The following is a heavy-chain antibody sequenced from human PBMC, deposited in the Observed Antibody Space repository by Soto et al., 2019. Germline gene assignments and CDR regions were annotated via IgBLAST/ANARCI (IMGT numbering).Heavy chain of an antibody. J-gene: IGHJ4*02. CDR1: GFTFSSYS. Sequence: WGSLRLSCAASGFTFSSYSMNWVRQAPGKGLEWVSSISSSSSYIYYADSVKGRFTISRDNAKNSLYLQMNSLRAEDTAVYYCARDAGSSSSKNGGYWGQGTLVTVSS. CDR3: ARDAGSSSSKNGGY. D-gene: IGHD6-13*01. CDR2: ISSSSSYI. V-gene: IGHV3-21*01.